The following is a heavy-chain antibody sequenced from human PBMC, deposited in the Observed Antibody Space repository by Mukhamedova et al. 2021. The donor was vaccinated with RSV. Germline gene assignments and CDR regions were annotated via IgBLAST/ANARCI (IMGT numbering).Heavy chain of an antibody. V-gene: IGHV4-30-4*08. Sequence: SWIRQPPGKDLEWIGYIYYSGSTYYNPSLKSRVTISVDTSKNQFSLKLSSVTAADTAVYYCAREDYYYYYMDAWGKGTTVTVSS. CDR3: AREDYYYYYMDA. CDR2: IYYSGST. J-gene: IGHJ6*03.